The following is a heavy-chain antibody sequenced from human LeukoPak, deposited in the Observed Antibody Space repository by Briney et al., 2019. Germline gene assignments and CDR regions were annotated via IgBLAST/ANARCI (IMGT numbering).Heavy chain of an antibody. CDR2: VYYSGNT. V-gene: IGHV4-59*01. CDR1: GASMSSYF. CDR3: VRGNGDYLGAPDWYFDL. J-gene: IGHJ2*01. Sequence: PSETLSLTCTVSGASMSSYFWTWIRQPPGKGLEWTGNVYYSGNTFYSPSLKSRVTILVDTSKRQFSLKVKSVTAADTAVYYCVRGNGDYLGAPDWYFDLWGRGTLVSVS. D-gene: IGHD3-16*01.